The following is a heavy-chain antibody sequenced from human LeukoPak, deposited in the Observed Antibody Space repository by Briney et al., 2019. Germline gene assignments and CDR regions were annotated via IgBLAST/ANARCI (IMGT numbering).Heavy chain of an antibody. V-gene: IGHV4-59*01. CDR3: ARQRGFGDYGYFDN. D-gene: IGHD4-17*01. Sequence: SETLSLTCSVSGGSISSYYWSWVRQPPGKGLEWIGYISYSGSTNYNPSLKSRVTISLDTSKNQFSLRLSSVTAADTAVYYCARQRGFGDYGYFDNWGQGTLVTVSS. CDR1: GGSISSYY. J-gene: IGHJ4*02. CDR2: ISYSGST.